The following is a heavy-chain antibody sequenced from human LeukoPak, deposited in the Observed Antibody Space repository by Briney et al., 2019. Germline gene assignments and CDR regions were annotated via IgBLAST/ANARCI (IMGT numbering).Heavy chain of an antibody. V-gene: IGHV3-23*01. J-gene: IGHJ4*02. Sequence: GGSLRLSCAASGLTFSSYAMNWVRQAPGKGLEWVSAISGSDAGTYYADSVKGRFTISRDNSKNTPYLQMNSLRAEDAAVYYCAKAPLGLCPGVICYYLDYWGQGTLVTVPS. D-gene: IGHD2-15*01. CDR3: AKAPLGLCPGVICYYLDY. CDR1: GLTFSSYA. CDR2: ISGSDAGT.